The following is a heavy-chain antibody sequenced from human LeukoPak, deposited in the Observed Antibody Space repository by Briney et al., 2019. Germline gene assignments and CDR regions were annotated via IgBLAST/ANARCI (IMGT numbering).Heavy chain of an antibody. Sequence: GASVKVSCKASGYTFTSYGISWVRQAPGQGLEWMGWISAYNGNTNYAQKLQGRVTMTTDTSTSTAYMELRSLRAEDTAVYYCARGSSTHGEYYFDYWGQGTLVTASS. CDR3: ARGSSTHGEYYFDY. CDR2: ISAYNGNT. D-gene: IGHD2-2*01. V-gene: IGHV1-18*01. J-gene: IGHJ4*02. CDR1: GYTFTSYG.